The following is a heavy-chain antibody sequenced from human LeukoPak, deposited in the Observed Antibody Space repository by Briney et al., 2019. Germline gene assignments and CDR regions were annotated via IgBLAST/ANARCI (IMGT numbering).Heavy chain of an antibody. CDR1: GFTFSSYA. J-gene: IGHJ3*02. D-gene: IGHD3-10*01. Sequence: PGGSLRLSCAASGFTFSSYAMSWVRQAPGKGLEWVSAISGSGGSTYYADSVKGWFTISRDNSKNTLYLQMNSLRAEDTAVYYCASHYYGSGSYEDGTDAFDIWGQGTMVTVSS. V-gene: IGHV3-23*01. CDR2: ISGSGGST. CDR3: ASHYYGSGSYEDGTDAFDI.